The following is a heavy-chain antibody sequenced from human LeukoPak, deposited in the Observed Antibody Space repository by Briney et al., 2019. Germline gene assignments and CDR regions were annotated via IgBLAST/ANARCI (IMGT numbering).Heavy chain of an antibody. CDR3: ARGDYPLVY. CDR1: GFTFSSYA. D-gene: IGHD4-17*01. J-gene: IGHJ4*02. CDR2: IYSGGST. V-gene: IGHV3-66*01. Sequence: GGSLRLSCAASGFTFSSYAMSWVRQAPGKGLEWVSVIYSGGSTYYADSVKGRFTISRDNSKNTLYLQMNSLRAEDTAVYYCARGDYPLVYWGQGTLVTVSS.